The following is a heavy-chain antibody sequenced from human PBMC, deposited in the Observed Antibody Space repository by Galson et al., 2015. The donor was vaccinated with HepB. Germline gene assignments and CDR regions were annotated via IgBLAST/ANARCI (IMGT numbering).Heavy chain of an antibody. Sequence: SLRLSCAASGFSLSDYWMSWVRQAPEKGLEWIGRISSKGDGGTADHAANVKGRFTISKDDSKNTLFLQINSLKIEDTAVYYCVIEVPSGFDPWGQGTLVTVSS. V-gene: IGHV3-15*01. CDR1: GFSLSDYW. J-gene: IGHJ5*02. CDR3: VIEVPSGFDP. CDR2: ISSKGDGGTA.